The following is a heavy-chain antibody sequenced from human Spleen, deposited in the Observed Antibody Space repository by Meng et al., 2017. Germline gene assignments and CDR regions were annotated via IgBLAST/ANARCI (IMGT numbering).Heavy chain of an antibody. Sequence: GSLRLSCAVSDYAISSDYYWGWIRQPPGKGLEWIGSLYHSGNTYYKPSLKGRVTISGDMSKNQFSLRLSSVTAADTAVYYCAGVSTVTNAFDIWGQGTLVTVSS. CDR2: LYHSGNT. CDR1: DYAISSDYY. D-gene: IGHD4-11*01. CDR3: AGVSTVTNAFDI. V-gene: IGHV4-38-2*01. J-gene: IGHJ3*02.